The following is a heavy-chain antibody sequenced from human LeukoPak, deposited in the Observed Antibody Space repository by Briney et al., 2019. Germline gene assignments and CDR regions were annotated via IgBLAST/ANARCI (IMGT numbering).Heavy chain of an antibody. D-gene: IGHD2-15*01. Sequence: ASVKVSCKASGYTFTGYYMHWVRQAPGQGLEWMGWINPNSGGTNYAQKFQGRDTMTRDTSISTAYMELSRLRSDDTAVYYCARYCSGGSCQYGMDVWGQGTTVTVSS. V-gene: IGHV1-2*02. J-gene: IGHJ6*02. CDR2: INPNSGGT. CDR3: ARYCSGGSCQYGMDV. CDR1: GYTFTGYY.